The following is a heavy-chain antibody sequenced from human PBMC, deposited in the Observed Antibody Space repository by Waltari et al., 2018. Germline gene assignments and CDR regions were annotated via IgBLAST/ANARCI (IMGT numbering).Heavy chain of an antibody. V-gene: IGHV3-30*02. CDR2: IRYDGSNK. D-gene: IGHD3-10*01. Sequence: QVQLVESGGGVVQPGGSLRLSCAASGFTFSSYGMHWVRQAPGKGLEWVAFIRYDGSNKYYADSVKGRFTISRDNSKNTLYLQMNSLRAEDTAVYYCANVGDITMVQGIPYYFDYWGQGTLVTVSS. J-gene: IGHJ4*02. CDR1: GFTFSSYG. CDR3: ANVGDITMVQGIPYYFDY.